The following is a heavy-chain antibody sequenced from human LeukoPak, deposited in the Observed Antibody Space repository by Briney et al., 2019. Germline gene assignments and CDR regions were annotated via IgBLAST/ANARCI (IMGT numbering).Heavy chain of an antibody. CDR1: GYSFTSNY. Sequence: ASVKVSCKASGYSFTSNYIHWVRQAPGQGLERMGMIYPRDGSTNYAQKFQGRVTITTDESTSTAYMELSSLRSEDTAVYYCARTPQSHDYYYDSSGYYDYWGQGTLVTVSS. D-gene: IGHD3-22*01. CDR2: IYPRDGST. V-gene: IGHV1-46*01. CDR3: ARTPQSHDYYYDSSGYYDY. J-gene: IGHJ4*02.